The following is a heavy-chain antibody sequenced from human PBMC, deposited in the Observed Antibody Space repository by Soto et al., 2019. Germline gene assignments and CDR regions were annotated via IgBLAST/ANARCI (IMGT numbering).Heavy chain of an antibody. D-gene: IGHD3-10*01. V-gene: IGHV3-23*01. Sequence: PGGSLRLSCVGSGFTFSSHAMSWVRQAPGKGLEWVSAISQSGDNTYYGDSVKGRFTVSRDNSKNTLYLQMNSLRADDTAVYYCAKFFPPDYAGSGSYYLFDYWGQGTLVTVSS. J-gene: IGHJ4*02. CDR1: GFTFSSHA. CDR2: ISQSGDNT. CDR3: AKFFPPDYAGSGSYYLFDY.